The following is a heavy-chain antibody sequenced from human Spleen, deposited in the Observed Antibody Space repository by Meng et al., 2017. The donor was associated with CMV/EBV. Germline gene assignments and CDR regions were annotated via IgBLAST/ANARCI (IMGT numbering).Heavy chain of an antibody. CDR1: GFTFSRYW. CDR2: INSDGSSI. CDR3: ARERRGQWLVLNGMDV. J-gene: IGHJ6*02. Sequence: GESLKISCAASGFTFSRYWMHWVRQAPGKGLVWVSRINSDGSSITYADSVKGRFTISRDNAKNTLYLQMNSVRAEDTAVYYCARERRGQWLVLNGMDVWGQGTTVTVSS. D-gene: IGHD6-19*01. V-gene: IGHV3-74*03.